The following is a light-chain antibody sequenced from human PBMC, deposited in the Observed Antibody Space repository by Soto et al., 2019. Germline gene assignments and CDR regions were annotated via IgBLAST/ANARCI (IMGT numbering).Light chain of an antibody. CDR1: TSNIGSNF. CDR2: RNY. J-gene: IGLJ2*01. CDR3: SAWDDSMRGPL. V-gene: IGLV1-47*01. Sequence: QSVLTQPPSVSGTPGQRVTISCSGSTSNIGSNFVYWYQQLPGTAPKLLIYRNYQRPSGVPDRFSGSKSGTSASLAISGLXXXXEADYFCSAWDDSMRGPLFGGGTKLTVL.